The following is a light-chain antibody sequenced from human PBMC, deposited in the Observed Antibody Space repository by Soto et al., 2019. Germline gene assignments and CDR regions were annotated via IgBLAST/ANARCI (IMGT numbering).Light chain of an antibody. CDR1: QTISSW. J-gene: IGKJ1*01. Sequence: DIKMNQSPSTLSGYVGDRVTINCRASQTISSWLAWYQQKPGKAPKLLIYKASTLKSGVPSRFSGSGSGTEFTLTISSLQPDDFATYYCQHYNSYSEAFGQGTKVDIK. V-gene: IGKV1-5*03. CDR3: QHYNSYSEA. CDR2: KAS.